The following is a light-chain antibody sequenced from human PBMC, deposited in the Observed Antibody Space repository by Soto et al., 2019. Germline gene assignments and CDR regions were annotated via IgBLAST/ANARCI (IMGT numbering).Light chain of an antibody. Sequence: DIQMTQSPSSLSASVGDRVTITCRASRSISSWLAWYQQKPGKAPRLLIYDATNLDRGVPSRFSGSGSGTDFTLTISSLQPEDFATYYCQQSYSTPITFGQGTRREIK. CDR3: QQSYSTPIT. J-gene: IGKJ5*01. CDR1: RSISSW. CDR2: DAT. V-gene: IGKV1-39*01.